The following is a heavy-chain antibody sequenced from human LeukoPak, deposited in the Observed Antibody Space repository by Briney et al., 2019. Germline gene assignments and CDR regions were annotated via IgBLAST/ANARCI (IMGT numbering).Heavy chain of an antibody. CDR2: INPNSGGT. D-gene: IGHD2-2*01. J-gene: IGHJ6*03. Sequence: ASVKVSCKASGYTFTGYYMHWVRQAPGQGLEWMGWINPNSGGTNYAQKFQGRVTMTRDTSISTAYMELSRLRSDDTAVYYCASPSQPHYYYHYMDVWGKGTTVTVSS. CDR1: GYTFTGYY. CDR3: ASPSQPHYYYHYMDV. V-gene: IGHV1-2*02.